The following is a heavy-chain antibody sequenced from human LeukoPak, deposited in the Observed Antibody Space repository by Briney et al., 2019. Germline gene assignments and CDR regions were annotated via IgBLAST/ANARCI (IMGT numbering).Heavy chain of an antibody. CDR1: GFTFSSYA. V-gene: IGHV3-7*01. CDR3: ARDSWPKYYYGSGSSTGDY. Sequence: GGSLRLSCAASGFTFSSYAMSWVRQAPGKGLEWVANIKQDESEKYYVDSVKGRFTISRDNAKNSLYLQMNSLRAEDTAVYYCARDSWPKYYYGSGSSTGDYWGQGTLVTVSS. CDR2: IKQDESEK. D-gene: IGHD3-10*01. J-gene: IGHJ4*02.